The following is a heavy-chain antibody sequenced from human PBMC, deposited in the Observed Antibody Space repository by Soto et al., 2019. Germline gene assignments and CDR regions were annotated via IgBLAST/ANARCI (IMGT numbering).Heavy chain of an antibody. J-gene: IGHJ4*02. CDR3: ARYCNSTSCSFDD. D-gene: IGHD2-2*01. CDR1: GGSITSHY. CDR2: IHHSGST. V-gene: IGHV4-59*11. Sequence: SETLSLTCSVSGGSITSHYCSWFRQPPGKGLEWIGYIHHSGSTSYNPSLKSRVTMSVDTSKNQFSLELRSVTAADTAVYYCARYCNSTSCSFDDWGPGTLVTVAS.